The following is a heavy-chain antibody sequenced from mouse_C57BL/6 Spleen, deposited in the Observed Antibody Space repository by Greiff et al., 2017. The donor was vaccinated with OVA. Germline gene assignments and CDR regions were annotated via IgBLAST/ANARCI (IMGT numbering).Heavy chain of an antibody. CDR2: IYPGDGDT. V-gene: IGHV1-82*01. CDR1: GYAFSSSW. Sequence: QVQLQQSGPELVKPGASVKISCKASGYAFSSSWMNWVKQRPGKGLEWIGRIYPGDGDTNYNGKFKGKATLTAVKSSSTAYMQLSSLTSEDSAVYFCARSGDYGSSYSYAMDYWGQGTSVTVSS. CDR3: ARSGDYGSSYSYAMDY. D-gene: IGHD1-1*01. J-gene: IGHJ4*01.